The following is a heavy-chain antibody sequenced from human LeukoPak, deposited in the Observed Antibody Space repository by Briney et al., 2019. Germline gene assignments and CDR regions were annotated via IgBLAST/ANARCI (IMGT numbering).Heavy chain of an antibody. CDR3: ARGRAYYYDSSGYPNDAFDI. CDR1: GYTFTSYD. Sequence: ASVKVSCKASGYTFTSYDINWVRQATGQGLEWMGWMNPNSGNTGYAQKFQGRVTITRNTSISTAYMELSSLRSEDTAVYYCARGRAYYYDSSGYPNDAFDIWGQGTMVTVSS. J-gene: IGHJ3*02. CDR2: MNPNSGNT. D-gene: IGHD3-22*01. V-gene: IGHV1-8*03.